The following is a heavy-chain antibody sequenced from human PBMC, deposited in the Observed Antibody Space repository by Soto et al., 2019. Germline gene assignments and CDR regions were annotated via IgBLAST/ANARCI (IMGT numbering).Heavy chain of an antibody. CDR1: GFTFSSYA. D-gene: IGHD1-26*01. CDR3: ARRGGGSYYDY. J-gene: IGHJ4*02. V-gene: IGHV3-23*01. Sequence: EVQLLESGGGLVQPGGSLRLSCAASGFTFSSYAMRWVRQAPGKGLEWVSAISGSGGSTYYADSVKGRFTISRDSSKNTRYLQMNSLRAEDTAVYYCARRGGGSYYDYWGQGTLVTVSS. CDR2: ISGSGGST.